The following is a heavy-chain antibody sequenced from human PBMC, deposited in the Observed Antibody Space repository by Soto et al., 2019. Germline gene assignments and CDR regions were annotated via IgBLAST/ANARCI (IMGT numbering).Heavy chain of an antibody. J-gene: IGHJ4*02. CDR3: AIDLSAIVRMVFDY. CDR1: GYTFTSYA. Sequence: ASVKVSCKASGYTFTSYAMHWVRQAPGQRLEWMGWINAGNGNTKYSQKFQGRVTITRDTSASTAYMELSSLRSEDTAVYYCAIDLSAIVRMVFDYWGQGTLVTVSS. D-gene: IGHD2-8*01. V-gene: IGHV1-3*01. CDR2: INAGNGNT.